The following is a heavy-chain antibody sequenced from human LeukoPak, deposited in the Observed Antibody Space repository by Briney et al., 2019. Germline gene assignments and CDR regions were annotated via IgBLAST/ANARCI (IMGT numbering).Heavy chain of an antibody. J-gene: IGHJ4*02. V-gene: IGHV3-33*01. CDR2: IWYDGSNK. CDR3: ARDEASTAYYDFWSGYPFDY. CDR1: GFTFSSYG. Sequence: GGSLRLSCAASGFTFSSYGMHWVRQAPGKGLEWVAVIWYDGSNKYYADSVKGRFTISRDNSKNTLYLQMNSLRAEDTAVYYCARDEASTAYYDFWSGYPFDYWGQGTLVTVSS. D-gene: IGHD3-3*01.